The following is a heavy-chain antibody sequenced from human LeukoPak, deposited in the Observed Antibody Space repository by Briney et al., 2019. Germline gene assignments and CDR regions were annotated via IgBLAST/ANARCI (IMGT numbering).Heavy chain of an antibody. D-gene: IGHD3-10*01. CDR3: ARARAGAVDY. J-gene: IGHJ4*02. V-gene: IGHV3-9*01. Sequence: GGSLRLSCAASGFTFDDYAMHWVRQAPGKGLEWVSGISWNSGSIGYADSVKGRFTISRDNAKNSLYLQMNSLRAEDTAVYYCARARAGAVDYWGQGTLVTVSS. CDR2: ISWNSGSI. CDR1: GFTFDDYA.